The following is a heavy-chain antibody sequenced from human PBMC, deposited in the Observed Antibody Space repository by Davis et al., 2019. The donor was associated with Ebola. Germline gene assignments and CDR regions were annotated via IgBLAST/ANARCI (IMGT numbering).Heavy chain of an antibody. CDR1: GYTFTSYG. J-gene: IGHJ6*02. CDR3: ARVLGADYYYYGMDV. CDR2: INPNSGGT. Sequence: ASVKVSCKASGYTFTSYGITWVRQAPGQGLEWMGWINPNSGGTNYAQKFQGRVTMTRDTSTSTVYMELSSLRSEDTAVYYCARVLGADYYYYGMDVWGQGTTVTVSS. V-gene: IGHV1-18*01. D-gene: IGHD4/OR15-4a*01.